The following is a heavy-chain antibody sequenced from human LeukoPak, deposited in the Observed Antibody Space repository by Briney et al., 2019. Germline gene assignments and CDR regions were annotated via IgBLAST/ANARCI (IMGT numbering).Heavy chain of an antibody. J-gene: IGHJ4*02. D-gene: IGHD2-2*01. CDR2: IYHSGST. CDR1: DYSISSGYY. Sequence: PSETLSLTCAVSDYSISSGYYWGWIRQPPGKGLEWIGTIYHSGSTYYNPSLKSRVTISVDTSKNQFSLKLTSVTAADTAVYYCAGVRGYCSSTICYRYYFGYWGQGTLVTVSS. V-gene: IGHV4-38-2*01. CDR3: AGVRGYCSSTICYRYYFGY.